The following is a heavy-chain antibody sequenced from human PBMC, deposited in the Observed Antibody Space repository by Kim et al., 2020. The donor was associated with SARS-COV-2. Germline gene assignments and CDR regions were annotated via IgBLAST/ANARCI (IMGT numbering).Heavy chain of an antibody. CDR1: GGSFSGYY. Sequence: SETLSLTCAVYGGSFSGYYWSWIRQPPGKGLEWIGEINHSGSTNYNPSLKSRVTISVDTSKNQFSLKLSSVTAADTAVYYCARVRTDILTGTMDYWGQGTLVTVSS. J-gene: IGHJ4*02. CDR2: INHSGST. V-gene: IGHV4-34*01. D-gene: IGHD3-9*01. CDR3: ARVRTDILTGTMDY.